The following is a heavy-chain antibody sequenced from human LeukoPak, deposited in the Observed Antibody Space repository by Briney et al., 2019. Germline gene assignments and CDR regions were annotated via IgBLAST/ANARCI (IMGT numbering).Heavy chain of an antibody. D-gene: IGHD2-2*01. CDR2: ISGSGGST. Sequence: GGSLRVSCAASGFTFSSYAMSWVRQAPGKGLEWVSAISGSGGSTYYADSVKGRFTISRDNSKNTLYLQMNSLRDEDTAVYYCATDIVVVPALFDYWGQGTLVTVSS. J-gene: IGHJ4*02. V-gene: IGHV3-23*01. CDR3: ATDIVVVPALFDY. CDR1: GFTFSSYA.